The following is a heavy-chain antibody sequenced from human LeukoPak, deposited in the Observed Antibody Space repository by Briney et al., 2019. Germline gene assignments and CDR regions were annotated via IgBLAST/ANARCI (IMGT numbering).Heavy chain of an antibody. V-gene: IGHV3-33*06. CDR1: GFTFSNYG. J-gene: IGHJ4*02. CDR3: AKCFPAQWELLN. D-gene: IGHD1-26*01. Sequence: GGSPRLSCAASGFTFSNYGMHWVRQAPGKGLEWVAVIWYDGSNKYYADSVKGRFTISRDNSKNTLYLQMNSLRAEDTAVYYCAKCFPAQWELLNWGQGTLVTVSS. CDR2: IWYDGSNK.